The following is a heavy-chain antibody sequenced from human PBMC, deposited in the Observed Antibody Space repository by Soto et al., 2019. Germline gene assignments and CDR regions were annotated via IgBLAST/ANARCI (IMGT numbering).Heavy chain of an antibody. CDR3: ARDRGVAPPVAGNTHYYYYMDV. CDR1: GYSFTNYG. J-gene: IGHJ6*03. V-gene: IGHV1-18*01. D-gene: IGHD6-19*01. CDR2: ISAYNGDT. Sequence: QDQLVQSGGEVKKPGASVKVSCKASGYSFTNYGITWVRQAPGQGSEWMGWISAYNGDTNSARKLHGRVTMTTDASTSTAYLELSSLRSDDTAVYYCARDRGVAPPVAGNTHYYYYMDVWGKGTTVTVSS.